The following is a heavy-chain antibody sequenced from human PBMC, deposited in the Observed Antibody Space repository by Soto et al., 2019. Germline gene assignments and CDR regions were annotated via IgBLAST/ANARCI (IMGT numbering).Heavy chain of an antibody. Sequence: GGSLRLSCAASGFTFNNAWMSWVRQAPGKGLEWVGRIKSKSDGGTTDYAAPVKGRFTISRDDSKNTLYLQMNSLKTEDTAVYYCTRQGRYCSSSSCSDYYRYGMDVWGQGTTVTVSS. D-gene: IGHD2-2*01. CDR1: GFTFNNAW. V-gene: IGHV3-15*01. CDR3: TRQGRYCSSSSCSDYYRYGMDV. J-gene: IGHJ6*02. CDR2: IKSKSDGGTT.